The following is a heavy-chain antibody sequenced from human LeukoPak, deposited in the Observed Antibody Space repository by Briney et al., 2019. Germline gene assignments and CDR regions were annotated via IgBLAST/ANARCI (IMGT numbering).Heavy chain of an antibody. J-gene: IGHJ4*02. V-gene: IGHV3-48*04. CDR2: ISSSGSTM. CDR3: ASSSWYALDY. Sequence: GGSLRLSCAASGFTFSDYWLAWVRQAPGKGLEWISYISSSGSTMYYADSVKGRLTISRDNAKNSLYLQMNSLRAEDTAIYYCASSSWYALDYWGQGTLVTVSS. CDR1: GFTFSDYW. D-gene: IGHD6-13*01.